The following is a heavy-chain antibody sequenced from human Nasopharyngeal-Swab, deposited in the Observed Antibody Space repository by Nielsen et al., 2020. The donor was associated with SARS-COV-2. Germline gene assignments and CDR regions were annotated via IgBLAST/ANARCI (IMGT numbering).Heavy chain of an antibody. J-gene: IGHJ6*02. CDR1: GGSMSSSSSF. D-gene: IGHD3-3*01. CDR2: VRYSGHT. Sequence: SETLSLTCTVSGGSMSSSSSFWAWPRQPPGKGLEWIGCVRYSGHTYYNPSLKSQVTISVDTSKNQVSLNLNSVTAADTAVYYCARHGQFRTALRFLERLDVWGPGTTVTVSS. CDR3: ARHGQFRTALRFLERLDV. V-gene: IGHV4-39*01.